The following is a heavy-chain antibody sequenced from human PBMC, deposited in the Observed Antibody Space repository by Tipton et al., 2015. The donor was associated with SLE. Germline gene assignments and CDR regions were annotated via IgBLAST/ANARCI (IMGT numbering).Heavy chain of an antibody. CDR3: AGEGEYSGYENDWYFDL. CDR2: INRDGRTI. Sequence: SLRLSCEASGFPFSTYWMHWVRQAPGKGLVWVSRINRDGRTINYADSVKGRFTISRDNARNTLYLQMNSLRAKDTAVYFCAGEGEYSGYENDWYFDLWGRGTLVTVSA. J-gene: IGHJ2*01. D-gene: IGHD5-12*01. V-gene: IGHV3-74*01. CDR1: GFPFSTYW.